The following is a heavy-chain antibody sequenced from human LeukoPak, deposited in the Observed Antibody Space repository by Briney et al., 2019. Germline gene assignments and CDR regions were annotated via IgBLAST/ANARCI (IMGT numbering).Heavy chain of an antibody. CDR3: ARVTIAAAYYYYGMDV. CDR2: ISYDGSNK. V-gene: IGHV3-30-3*01. Sequence: GGSLRLSCAASGFTFSSYTMNWVRQAPGKGLEWVAVISYDGSNKYYADSVKGRFTISRDNSKNTLYLQMNSLRAEDTAVYYCARVTIAAAYYYYGMDVWGQGTTVTVSS. CDR1: GFTFSSYT. D-gene: IGHD6-13*01. J-gene: IGHJ6*02.